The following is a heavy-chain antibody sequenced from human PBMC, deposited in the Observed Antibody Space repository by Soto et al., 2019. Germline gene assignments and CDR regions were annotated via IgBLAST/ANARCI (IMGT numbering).Heavy chain of an antibody. V-gene: IGHV3-23*01. Sequence: GGSLRLSCAASGLTFSSYAMSWVRQAPGKGLEWVSVISGSGGSTYYADSVKGRFTISRDNSKNTLYLQMNSLRAEDTAVYYCAKDAHYDSSGYYGYWGQGTLVTVSS. CDR3: AKDAHYDSSGYYGY. CDR1: GLTFSSYA. CDR2: ISGSGGST. J-gene: IGHJ4*02. D-gene: IGHD3-22*01.